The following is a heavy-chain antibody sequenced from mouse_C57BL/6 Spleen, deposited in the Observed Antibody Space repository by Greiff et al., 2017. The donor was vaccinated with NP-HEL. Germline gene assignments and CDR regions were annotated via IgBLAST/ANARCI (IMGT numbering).Heavy chain of an antibody. CDR2: IHPNSGST. Sequence: QVQLKQPGAELVKPGASVKLSCKASGYTFTSYWMHWVKQRPGQGLEWIGMIHPNSGSTNYNEKFKSKATLTVDKSSSTAYMQLSSLTSEDSAVYYCARRGTWWYFDVWGTGTTVTVSS. CDR1: GYTFTSYW. J-gene: IGHJ1*03. V-gene: IGHV1-64*01. CDR3: ARRGTWWYFDV.